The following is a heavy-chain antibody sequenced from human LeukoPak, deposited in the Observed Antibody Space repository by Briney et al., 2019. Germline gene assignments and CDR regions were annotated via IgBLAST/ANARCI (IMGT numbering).Heavy chain of an antibody. CDR2: ISGCGGST. V-gene: IGHV3-23*01. J-gene: IGHJ4*02. Sequence: GGTLRLSCAASGFTFSSYGMSWVRQAPGKGLEWVSAISGCGGSTYYADSVKGRFTISRDNSKNTLYLQMNSLRAEDTAVYYCARRAGGYSHPYDYWGQGILVAVSS. CDR3: ARRAGGYSHPYDY. D-gene: IGHD4-23*01. CDR1: GFTFSSYG.